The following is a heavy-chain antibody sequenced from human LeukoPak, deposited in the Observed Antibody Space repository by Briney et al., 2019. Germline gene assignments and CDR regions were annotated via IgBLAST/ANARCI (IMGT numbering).Heavy chain of an antibody. D-gene: IGHD4-17*01. Sequence: GGSLRLSCAASGFTVSSEYINWVRQAPGKGLEWVSLIYGSTSADYADSVKGRFTISRDNSMNTVYLQMNSLRAEDTAIYYCARLNFGDDYWGQGTLVAVSS. CDR3: ARLNFGDDY. J-gene: IGHJ4*02. V-gene: IGHV3-66*01. CDR2: IYGSTSA. CDR1: GFTVSSEY.